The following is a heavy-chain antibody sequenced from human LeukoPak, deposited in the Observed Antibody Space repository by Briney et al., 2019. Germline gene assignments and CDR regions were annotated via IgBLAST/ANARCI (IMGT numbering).Heavy chain of an antibody. V-gene: IGHV3-74*01. CDR1: GFTFSDSW. CDR3: ARDPGSGYEEHFDY. J-gene: IGHJ4*02. Sequence: PGGSLRLSCAVSGFTFSDSWMHWVRQAPGKGLVWVSRINSDGSITAYADSVRGRFTISRDNAKDSLYLQMNSLRAEDTAVYYCARDPGSGYEEHFDYWSQGTLVTVSS. CDR2: INSDGSIT. D-gene: IGHD5-12*01.